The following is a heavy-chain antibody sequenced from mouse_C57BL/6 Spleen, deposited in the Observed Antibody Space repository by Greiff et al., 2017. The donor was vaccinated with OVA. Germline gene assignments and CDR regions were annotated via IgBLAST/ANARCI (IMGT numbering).Heavy chain of an antibody. Sequence: EVQLQQSGPELVKPGASVKISCKASGYTFTDYYMNWVKQSHGKSLEWIRDINPNNGGTSYNQKFKGKATLTVDKSSSTAYMELRSLTSEDSAVYYCARGKFFDYWGQGTTLTVSS. CDR3: ARGKFFDY. J-gene: IGHJ2*01. V-gene: IGHV1-26*01. CDR1: GYTFTDYY. CDR2: INPNNGGT.